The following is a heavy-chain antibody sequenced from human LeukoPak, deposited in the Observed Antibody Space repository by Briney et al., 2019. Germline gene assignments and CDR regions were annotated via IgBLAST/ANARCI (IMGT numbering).Heavy chain of an antibody. Sequence: ASVKVSCKVSGYTLTELSMHWVRQAPGKGLEWMGGFDPEDGETIYAQKFQGRVTMTEDTSTDTAYMELSSLRSEDTAVYYCATDTRLVIGHGLVLLYGRYAFDIWGQGTMVTVSS. D-gene: IGHD3-10*01. CDR2: FDPEDGET. CDR3: ATDTRLVIGHGLVLLYGRYAFDI. J-gene: IGHJ3*02. CDR1: GYTLTELS. V-gene: IGHV1-24*01.